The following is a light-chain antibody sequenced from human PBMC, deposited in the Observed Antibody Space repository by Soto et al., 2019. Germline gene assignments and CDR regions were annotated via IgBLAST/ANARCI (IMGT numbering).Light chain of an antibody. CDR2: SHN. Sequence: SVLTQPPSASGTPGQRVTISCSGSSSNIGGNTVNWYQQLPGTAPKLLIYSHNQRPSGVPDRFSGSKSGTSASLAISGLQSEDEADYYCAAWDDSLNGHVVFGGGTKLTVL. V-gene: IGLV1-44*01. CDR3: AAWDDSLNGHVV. J-gene: IGLJ2*01. CDR1: SSNIGGNT.